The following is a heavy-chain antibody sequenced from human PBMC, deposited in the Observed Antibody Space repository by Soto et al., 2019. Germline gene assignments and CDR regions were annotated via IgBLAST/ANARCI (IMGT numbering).Heavy chain of an antibody. Sequence: QAHLQQSGAEVKKPGASVKVSCEASGYNFATTSIAWVRQAPGQGLEGMGWITPYNGDTNYEQKLQGRVTMTTDTSPNTPHKEVRSLRSDDTAVYYCATLVPCSAGPCYSRPRDNWGQGTLVTVSS. CDR3: ATLVPCSAGPCYSRPRDN. D-gene: IGHD2-15*01. CDR2: ITPYNGDT. J-gene: IGHJ4*02. CDR1: GYNFATTS. V-gene: IGHV1-18*01.